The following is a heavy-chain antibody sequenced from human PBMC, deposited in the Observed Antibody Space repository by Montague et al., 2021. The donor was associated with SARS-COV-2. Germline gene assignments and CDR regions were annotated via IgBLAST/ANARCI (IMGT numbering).Heavy chain of an antibody. CDR2: ISYDGSNK. CDR1: GFTFSSYA. D-gene: IGHD3-10*01. CDR3: ARAAQKQYVLLWFGELLHDAFDF. V-gene: IGHV3-30-3*01. J-gene: IGHJ3*01. Sequence: SLRLSCAASGFTFSSYAMHWVRQAPGKGLEWVAVISYDGSNKYYADSVKGRFTISRDNSKITLYLQMNSLRAEDTAVYYCARAAQKQYVLLWFGELLHDAFDFWGQGTMVTVSS.